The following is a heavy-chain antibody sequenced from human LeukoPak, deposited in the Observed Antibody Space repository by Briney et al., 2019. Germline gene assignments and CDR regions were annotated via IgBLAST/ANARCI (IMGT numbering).Heavy chain of an antibody. CDR2: IIPILGIA. D-gene: IGHD6-19*01. CDR1: GGTFSSYA. J-gene: IGHJ4*02. CDR3: ATETGYSSGPVDY. V-gene: IGHV1-69*04. Sequence: SVKVSCKASGGTFSSYAIRWVRQAPGQGLEWMGRIIPILGIANYAQKFQGRVTITADKSTSTAYMELSSLRSEDPAVYYCATETGYSSGPVDYWGQGTLVTVSS.